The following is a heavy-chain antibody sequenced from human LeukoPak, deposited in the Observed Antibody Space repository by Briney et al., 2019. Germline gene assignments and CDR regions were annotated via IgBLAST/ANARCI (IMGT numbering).Heavy chain of an antibody. CDR3: ARGVVGADIVVVPAAISQYFDY. J-gene: IGHJ4*01. V-gene: IGHV4-34*01. Sequence: GSLRLSCAVYGGSFSGYYWSWIRQPPGKGLEWIGEINHSGSTNYNPSLKSRVTISVDTSKNQFFLKLSSVTAADTAVYYCARGVVGADIVVVPAAISQYFDYWGQGTLVTVSS. D-gene: IGHD2-2*01. CDR2: INHSGST. CDR1: GGSFSGYY.